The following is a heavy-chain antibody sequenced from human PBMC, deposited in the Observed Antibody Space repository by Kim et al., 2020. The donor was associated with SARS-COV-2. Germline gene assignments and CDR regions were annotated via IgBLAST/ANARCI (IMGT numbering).Heavy chain of an antibody. D-gene: IGHD3-3*02. CDR1: GFTFSTYW. CDR2: INTDGSST. V-gene: IGHV3-74*01. Sequence: GGSLRLSCAASGFTFSTYWMHWVRQAPGKGLVWVSRINTDGSSTNYADSVKGRFTISRDNAKNTLYLQMNSLRAADTAVYYCARLKTGLGFPSYYYYSG. CDR3: ARLKTGLGFPSYYYYSG. J-gene: IGHJ6*01.